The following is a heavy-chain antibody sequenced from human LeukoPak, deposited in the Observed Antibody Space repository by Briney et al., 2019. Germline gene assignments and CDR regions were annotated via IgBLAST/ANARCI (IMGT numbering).Heavy chain of an antibody. J-gene: IGHJ4*02. D-gene: IGHD3-16*01. CDR2: IYSDGTKT. CDR3: ARVVRRYDPYYFDS. CDR1: GFSFSDYW. V-gene: IGHV3-74*01. Sequence: PGGSLRLSCASSGFSFSDYWMHWVRQAPGKGLVWVSRIYSDGTKTAYADSVKGRFTISRDNAENTLYLQMNSMRAEDTAVYYCARVVRRYDPYYFDSWGQGTLVTVSS.